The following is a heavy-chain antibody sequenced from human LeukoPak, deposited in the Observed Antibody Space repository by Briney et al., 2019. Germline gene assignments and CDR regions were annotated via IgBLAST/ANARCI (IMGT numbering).Heavy chain of an antibody. CDR3: ARDGPQGPGYCSGVSCYKMGSFDP. Sequence: SETLSLTCTVSGGSISSYYWSWIRQPPGKGLEWIGYIYYSGSTNYNPSLKSRVTISVDTSKNQFSLKLSSVTAADTAVYYCARDGPQGPGYCSGVSCYKMGSFDPGGRGTLDPVPS. V-gene: IGHV4-59*01. CDR2: IYYSGST. D-gene: IGHD2-15*01. CDR1: GGSISSYY. J-gene: IGHJ5*02.